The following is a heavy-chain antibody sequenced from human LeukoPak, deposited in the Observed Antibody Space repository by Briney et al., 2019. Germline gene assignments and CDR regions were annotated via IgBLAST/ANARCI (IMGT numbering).Heavy chain of an antibody. J-gene: IGHJ4*02. CDR1: GASISAFH. CDR3: ARKDGDY. Sequence: PSETLSLTCTVSGASISAFHWTWFRQPAGKTLEWTGLIYSSGSTLLNPPLKTRVAMSLDLTKNQLSLRLTSLTAADTAMYYCARKDGDYWGQGTLVTVSS. CDR2: IYSSGST. V-gene: IGHV4-4*07.